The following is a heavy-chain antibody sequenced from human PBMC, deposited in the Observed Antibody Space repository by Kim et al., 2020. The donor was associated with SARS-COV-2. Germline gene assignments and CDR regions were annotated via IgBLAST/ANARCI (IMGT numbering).Heavy chain of an antibody. Sequence: SETLSLTCTVSGGSISSSSYYWGWIRQPPGKGLEWIGSIYYSGSTYYNPSLKSRVTISVDTSKNQFSLKLSSVTAADTAVYYCSSGPGIAAAVRGGYWGQRTLVTVSS. V-gene: IGHV4-39*07. CDR1: GGSISSSSYY. CDR3: SSGPGIAAAVRGGY. CDR2: IYYSGST. D-gene: IGHD6-13*01. J-gene: IGHJ4*02.